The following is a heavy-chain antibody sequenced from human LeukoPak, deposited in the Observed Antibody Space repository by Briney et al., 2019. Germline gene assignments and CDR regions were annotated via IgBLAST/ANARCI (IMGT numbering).Heavy chain of an antibody. CDR2: ISYDGSIK. V-gene: IGHV3-30*03. Sequence: GRSLRLSCAASGFTFRSYGMHWVRQAPGKGLEWVAIISYDGSIKYQADSVKGRFTISRDDSKNTLYLQMNSLRAEDTAVYYCARDRSANSRVYYFDYWGQGTLVTVSS. D-gene: IGHD4/OR15-4a*01. CDR1: GFTFRSYG. J-gene: IGHJ4*02. CDR3: ARDRSANSRVYYFDY.